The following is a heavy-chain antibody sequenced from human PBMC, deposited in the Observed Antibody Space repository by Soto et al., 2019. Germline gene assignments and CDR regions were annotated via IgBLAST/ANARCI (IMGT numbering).Heavy chain of an antibody. CDR3: ARGPPSYSDSSNESGFDY. CDR2: IYYSGST. Sequence: SETLSLTCTVSGGSVRSGSYYWSWIRQPPGKGLEWIGYIYYSGSTNYNPSLKSRVTISVDTSKNQFSLKLSSVTAADTAVYFCARGPPSYSDSSNESGFDYWGQGTLVTVSS. CDR1: GGSVRSGSYY. D-gene: IGHD3-22*01. V-gene: IGHV4-61*01. J-gene: IGHJ4*02.